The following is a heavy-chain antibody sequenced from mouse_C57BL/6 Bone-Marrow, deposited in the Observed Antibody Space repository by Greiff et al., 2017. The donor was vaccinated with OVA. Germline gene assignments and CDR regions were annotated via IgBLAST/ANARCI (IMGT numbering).Heavy chain of an antibody. CDR2: IYPGSGST. CDR3: ARSVLGLAMDY. CDR1: GYTFTSYW. V-gene: IGHV1-55*01. Sequence: QVQLQQPGAELVKPGASVKMSCKASGYTFTSYWITWVKQRPGHGLEWIGDIYPGSGSTNYNEKFKSKATLSVDTSSSTAYMQRSSLTSEDSAVYYCARSVLGLAMDYCGQGTSVTVSS. D-gene: IGHD4-1*01. J-gene: IGHJ4*01.